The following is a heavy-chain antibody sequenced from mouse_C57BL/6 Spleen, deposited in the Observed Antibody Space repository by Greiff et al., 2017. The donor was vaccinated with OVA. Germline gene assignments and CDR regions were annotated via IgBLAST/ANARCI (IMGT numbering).Heavy chain of an antibody. J-gene: IGHJ3*01. CDR1: GYSITSGYY. D-gene: IGHD3-2*02. Sequence: EVQLKESGPGLVKPSQSLSLTCSVTGYSITSGYYWNRIRQFPGNKLEWMGYISYDGSNNYNPSLKNRISITRDTSKNQFFLKLNSVTTEDTATYYCADSSGPAWFAYWGQGTLVTVSA. CDR2: ISYDGSN. V-gene: IGHV3-6*01. CDR3: ADSSGPAWFAY.